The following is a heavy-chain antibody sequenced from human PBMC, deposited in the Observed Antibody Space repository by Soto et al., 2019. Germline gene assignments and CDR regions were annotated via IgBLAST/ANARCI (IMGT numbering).Heavy chain of an antibody. CDR2: IYSGGST. CDR3: ASCPEYYYYYMDV. Sequence: GGSLRLSCAASGFTVSSSYMSWVRQAPGKGLEWVSVIYSGGSTYYADSVKGRFTISRDNSKNTLYLQMNSLRAEDTAVYYCASCPEYYYYYMDVWGKGTTVTVSS. V-gene: IGHV3-66*01. CDR1: GFTVSSSY. J-gene: IGHJ6*03.